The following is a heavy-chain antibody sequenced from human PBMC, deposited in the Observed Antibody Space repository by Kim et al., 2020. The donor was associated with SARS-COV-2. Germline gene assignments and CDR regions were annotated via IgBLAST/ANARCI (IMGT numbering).Heavy chain of an antibody. CDR3: TRGGFQHAYDV. V-gene: IGHV3-72*01. Sequence: TEYAASVKGRFTVSRDDSTSSLYLQMNGLKAEDAAVYFCTRGGFQHAYDVWGQGTVVTVSS. CDR2: T. J-gene: IGHJ3*01. D-gene: IGHD1-26*01.